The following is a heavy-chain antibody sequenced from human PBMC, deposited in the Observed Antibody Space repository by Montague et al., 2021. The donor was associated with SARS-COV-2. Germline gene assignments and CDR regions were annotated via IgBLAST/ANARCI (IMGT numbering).Heavy chain of an antibody. CDR2: INHYGST. V-gene: IGHV4-34*01. J-gene: IGHJ6*02. Sequence: SETLSLTCAVYGGSFSGNYWCWIRQPPGRGLEWIGEINHYGSTNYNPSLKSRVTISVDTSKNQLSLKLSSVTAADTAVYYCARGLPVTTLFYYFGMDVWGQGTTVTVSS. CDR1: GGSFSGNY. D-gene: IGHD4-11*01. CDR3: ARGLPVTTLFYYFGMDV.